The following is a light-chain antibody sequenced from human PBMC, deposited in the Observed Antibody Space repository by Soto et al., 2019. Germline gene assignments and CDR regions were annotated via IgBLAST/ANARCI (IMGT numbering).Light chain of an antibody. J-gene: IGKJ4*01. Sequence: EIVMTQSPATLSLSPGERATLSCRASQSVSSSYLSWYQQKPGQAPRLLIYGASTRATGVPARFSGSGSGTLFTLTISSLQSEDFAVYYCQHYVNWPLTFGGGTKVDIK. V-gene: IGKV3D-7*01. CDR2: GAS. CDR3: QHYVNWPLT. CDR1: QSVSSSY.